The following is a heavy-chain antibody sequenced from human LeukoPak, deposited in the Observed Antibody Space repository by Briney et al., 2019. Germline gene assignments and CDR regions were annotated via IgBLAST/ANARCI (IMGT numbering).Heavy chain of an antibody. V-gene: IGHV3-23*01. J-gene: IGHJ4*02. CDR3: AKEVYYYGSGSPFDY. D-gene: IGHD3-10*01. Sequence: GGSLRLSCAASGFTFSSYAMSWVRRAPGQGLEWVSAITGSGDSTYYADSVKGRFIISRDNSKNTLYLQVNSLRGEDTAVYYCAKEVYYYGSGSPFDYWGQGTLVTVSS. CDR2: ITGSGDST. CDR1: GFTFSSYA.